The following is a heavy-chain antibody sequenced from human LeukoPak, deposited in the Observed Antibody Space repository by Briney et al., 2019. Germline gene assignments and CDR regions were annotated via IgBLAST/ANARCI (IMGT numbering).Heavy chain of an antibody. V-gene: IGHV4-59*01. CDR1: GGSISSYY. CDR2: IYYSGST. Sequence: SETLSLTCTVSGGSISSYYWSWIRQPPGKGLGWIGYIYYSGSTNYNPSLKSRVTISVDTSKNQFSLKLSSVTAADTAVYYCARDRTGLWFDPWGQGTLVTVSS. CDR3: ARDRTGLWFDP. J-gene: IGHJ5*02. D-gene: IGHD4-17*01.